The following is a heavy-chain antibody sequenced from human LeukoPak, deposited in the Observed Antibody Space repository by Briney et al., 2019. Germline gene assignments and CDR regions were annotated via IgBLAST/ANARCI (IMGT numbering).Heavy chain of an antibody. D-gene: IGHD3-22*01. CDR1: GYTFTSYG. CDR3: ARDLPSSGYWYRDAFDI. CDR2: ISAYNGNT. Sequence: ASVKVSCKASGYTFTSYGISWVRQAPGQGLEWMGWISAYNGNTNYAQKLQGRVTMTTDTSTSTAYMELRSLRSDDTAVYYCARDLPSSGYWYRDAFDIWGQGTMVTVSS. V-gene: IGHV1-18*01. J-gene: IGHJ3*02.